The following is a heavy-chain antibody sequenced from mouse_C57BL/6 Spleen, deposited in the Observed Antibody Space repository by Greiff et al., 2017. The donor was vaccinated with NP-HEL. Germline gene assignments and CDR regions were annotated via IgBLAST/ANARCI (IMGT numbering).Heavy chain of an antibody. Sequence: VKLMESGAELVKPGASVKISCKASGYAFSSYWMNWVKQRPGKGLEWIGQIYPGDGDTNYNGKFKGKATLTADKSSSTAYMQLSSLTSEDSAVYFCARNYYDYPSPYFDVWGTGTTVTVSS. D-gene: IGHD2-4*01. CDR3: ARNYYDYPSPYFDV. CDR2: IYPGDGDT. CDR1: GYAFSSYW. V-gene: IGHV1-80*01. J-gene: IGHJ1*03.